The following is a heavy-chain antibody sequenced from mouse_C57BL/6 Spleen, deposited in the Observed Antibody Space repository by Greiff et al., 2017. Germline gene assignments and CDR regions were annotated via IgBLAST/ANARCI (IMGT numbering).Heavy chain of an antibody. CDR2: IYPGSGNT. V-gene: IGHV1-76*01. D-gene: IGHD1-1*01. J-gene: IGHJ1*03. CDR3: ARSNYYGSSYWYFDV. Sequence: QVQLKESGAELVRPGASVKLSCKASGYTFTDYYINWVKQRPGQGLEWIARIYPGSGNTYYNEKFKGKATLTAEKSSSTAYMQLSSLTSEDSAVXFCARSNYYGSSYWYFDVWGTGTTVTVSS. CDR1: GYTFTDYY.